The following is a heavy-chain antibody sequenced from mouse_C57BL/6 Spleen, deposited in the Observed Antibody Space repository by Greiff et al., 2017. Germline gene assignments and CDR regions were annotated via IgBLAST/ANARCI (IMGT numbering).Heavy chain of an antibody. V-gene: IGHV5-17*01. CDR2: ISSGSSTI. CDR1: GFTFSDYG. J-gene: IGHJ2*01. Sequence: EVKVVESGGGLVKPGGSLKLSCAASGFTFSDYGMHWVRQAPEKGLEWVAYISSGSSTIYYADTVKGRFTISRDNAKNTLFLQMTSLRSEDTAMYYCARRDGYSYYFDYWGQGTTLTVSS. CDR3: ARRDGYSYYFDY. D-gene: IGHD2-3*01.